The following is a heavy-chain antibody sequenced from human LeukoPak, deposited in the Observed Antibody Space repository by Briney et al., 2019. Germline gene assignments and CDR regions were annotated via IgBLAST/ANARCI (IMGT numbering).Heavy chain of an antibody. J-gene: IGHJ4*02. CDR2: INTDGNST. CDR1: GFTFSTYW. Sequence: GGSLRLSCAASGFTFSTYWMHWVRQAPGKGLVWVSQINTDGNSTTYADSVKGRFTVSRDNAKNTLYLQMNSLRAEDTAVYYYARELASGDWGQGTLVTVSS. CDR3: ARELASGD. V-gene: IGHV3-74*01. D-gene: IGHD6-13*01.